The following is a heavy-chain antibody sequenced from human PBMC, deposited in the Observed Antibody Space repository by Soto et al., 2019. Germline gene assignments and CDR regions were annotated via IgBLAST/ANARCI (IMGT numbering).Heavy chain of an antibody. V-gene: IGHV3-30-3*01. D-gene: IGHD5-12*01. CDR1: RFTFSSYA. CDR3: ARDWSGYSGYDTPFDY. Sequence: SLRLSCAASRFTFSSYAMHWVRQAPGKGLEWVAVISYDGSNKYYADSVKGRFTISRDNSKNTLYLQMNSLRAEDTAVYYCARDWSGYSGYDTPFDYWGQGTLVTVSS. CDR2: ISYDGSNK. J-gene: IGHJ4*02.